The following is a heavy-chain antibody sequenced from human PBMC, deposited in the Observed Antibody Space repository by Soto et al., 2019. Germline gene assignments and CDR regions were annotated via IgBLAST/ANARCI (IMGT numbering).Heavy chain of an antibody. V-gene: IGHV4-30-4*01. D-gene: IGHD3-3*01. CDR2: IYYSGST. J-gene: IGHJ4*02. CDR1: GGSISTGDYY. CDR3: WRRYGACLEY. Sequence: SETLSLPCPVSGGSISTGDYYWSWIRQPPGKGLEWIGYIYYSGSTYYNPSLKSRVTISVDTSKNKFSLKLSSVTAADPAVYYCWRRYGACLEYWGQGTLVTXSA.